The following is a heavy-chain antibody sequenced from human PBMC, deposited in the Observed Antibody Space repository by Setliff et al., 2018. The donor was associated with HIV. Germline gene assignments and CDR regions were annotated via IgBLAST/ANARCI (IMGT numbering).Heavy chain of an antibody. V-gene: IGHV1-8*01. CDR1: GYTFTSYD. J-gene: IGHJ6*02. CDR3: ARDVEHMMDV. CDR2: MNPNSGNT. Sequence: ASVKVSCKTSGYTFTSYDINWVRQATGQGLEWMGWMNPNSGNTGYAQKLQGRVTMTTDTSTSTAYMELRRLRFDDTAVYYCARDVEHMMDVWGQGTMVTVSS.